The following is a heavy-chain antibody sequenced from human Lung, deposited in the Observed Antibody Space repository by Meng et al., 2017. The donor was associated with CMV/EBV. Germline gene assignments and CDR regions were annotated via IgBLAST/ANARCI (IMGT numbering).Heavy chain of an antibody. CDR3: AGEVLVPAAIRYYYYGMDV. V-gene: IGHV3-48*03. CDR2: ISSSGSTI. CDR1: GFTFSSYE. J-gene: IGHJ6*02. D-gene: IGHD2-2*01. Sequence: GGSLRLXXAASGFTFSSYEMNWVRQAPGKGLEWVSYISSSGSTIYYADSVKGRFTISRDNAKNSLYLQMNSLRAEDTAVYYCAGEVLVPAAIRYYYYGMDVWGQGTTVXVSS.